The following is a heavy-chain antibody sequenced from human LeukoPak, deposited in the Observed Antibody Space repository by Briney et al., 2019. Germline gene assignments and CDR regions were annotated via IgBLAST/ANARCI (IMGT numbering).Heavy chain of an antibody. CDR3: AKDPDCTSGVCYTFFDY. CDR1: GFTFGDYA. Sequence: GGSLRLSCTTPGFTFGDYAMSWVRQAPGKGLEWVSGISGNSGTTYYADSVKGRFTISRDNSKNTLYLQMNSLRAEDTAVYYCAKDPDCTSGVCYTFFDYWGQGTLVTVSS. J-gene: IGHJ4*02. V-gene: IGHV3-23*01. D-gene: IGHD2-8*01. CDR2: ISGNSGTT.